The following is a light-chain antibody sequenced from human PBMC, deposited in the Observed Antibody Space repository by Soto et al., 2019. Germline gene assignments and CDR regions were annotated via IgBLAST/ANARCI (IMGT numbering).Light chain of an antibody. Sequence: QSALTQPASVSGSPGQSITISCSGTSSDIGTYDHVAWFQQFPGKTPKLMIYSVSNRPSGVSYRFSGSKSGNTASLTISGLQAEDEADYYCISYTGSRSYVFGTGTKLTVL. V-gene: IGLV2-14*01. J-gene: IGLJ1*01. CDR1: SSDIGTYDH. CDR3: ISYTGSRSYV. CDR2: SVS.